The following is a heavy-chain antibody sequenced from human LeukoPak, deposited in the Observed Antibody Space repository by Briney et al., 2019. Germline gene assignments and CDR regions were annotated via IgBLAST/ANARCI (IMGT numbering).Heavy chain of an antibody. CDR1: GYTFTSYG. CDR2: ISAYNGNT. D-gene: IGHD1-7*01. CDR3: ARDRGPSITGTKHGWWFDP. V-gene: IGHV1-18*01. J-gene: IGHJ5*02. Sequence: GSVTVSFTASGYTFTSYGISWVRQAPGQGLEWMGLISAYNGNTNYAQKLQGRVTMTTDTSASTAYMELRRLRSDDTAVYYCARDRGPSITGTKHGWWFDPWGQGTLVTVSS.